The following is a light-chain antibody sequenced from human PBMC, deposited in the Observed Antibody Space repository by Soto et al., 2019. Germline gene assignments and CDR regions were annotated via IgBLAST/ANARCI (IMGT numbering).Light chain of an antibody. V-gene: IGKV1-27*01. CDR3: QTYDKAPWT. J-gene: IGKJ1*01. CDR1: QGIYTH. CDR2: AAS. Sequence: DIQMTQSPSSLSASVGDRVTITCRASQGIYTHLAWYQQKPGNAPKLLIYAASTLQSGVPSRFSASGSGTDFILTISALQSEDVGTYFCQTYDKAPWTFGQGTRV.